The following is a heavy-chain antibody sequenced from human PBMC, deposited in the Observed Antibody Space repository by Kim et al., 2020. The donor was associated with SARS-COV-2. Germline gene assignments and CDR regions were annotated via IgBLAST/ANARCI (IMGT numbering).Heavy chain of an antibody. Sequence: GGSLRLSCAASGFTFSSYAMHWVRQAPGKGLEWVAVISYDGSNKYYADSLKGRFAISRDNSKNTLYLQMNSLRAKDTAVYFCARPYSGSYYSWFDPWGQGTLVTVSS. V-gene: IGHV3-30*09. D-gene: IGHD1-26*01. CDR1: GFTFSSYA. CDR2: ISYDGSNK. CDR3: ARPYSGSYYSWFDP. J-gene: IGHJ5*02.